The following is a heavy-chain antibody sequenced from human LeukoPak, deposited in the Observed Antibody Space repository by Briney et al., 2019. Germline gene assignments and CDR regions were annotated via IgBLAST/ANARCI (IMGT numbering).Heavy chain of an antibody. CDR3: VRLSGQWLVHSYFDH. CDR2: ISTHNGLA. D-gene: IGHD6-19*01. Sequence: GASVKVSCKASGYKFTSYGIAWARQAPGHGPEYMGWISTHNGLANYSEKFRGRVTMTTDTSTSTAYMELKSLRSDDTAIYYCVRLSGQWLVHSYFDHWGQGTQVTVSS. V-gene: IGHV1-18*01. J-gene: IGHJ4*02. CDR1: GYKFTSYG.